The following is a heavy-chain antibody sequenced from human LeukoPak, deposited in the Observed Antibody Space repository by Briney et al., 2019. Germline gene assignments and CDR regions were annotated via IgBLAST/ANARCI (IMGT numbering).Heavy chain of an antibody. CDR2: INHSGST. D-gene: IGHD3-10*01. V-gene: IGHV4-34*01. CDR1: GGSFSGYY. Sequence: PSETLSLTCAAYGGSFSGYYWSWIRQPPGKGLEWIGEINHSGSTNYNPSLKSRVTISVDTSKNQFSLKLSSVTAADTAVYYCAREKSITMVRGVQSKYYFDYWGQGTLVTVSS. CDR3: AREKSITMVRGVQSKYYFDY. J-gene: IGHJ4*02.